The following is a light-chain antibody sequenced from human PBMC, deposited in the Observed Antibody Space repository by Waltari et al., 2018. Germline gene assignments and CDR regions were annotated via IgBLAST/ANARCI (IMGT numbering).Light chain of an antibody. Sequence: DVVMTQSPLSLPVTLGQPASISCRSSESLLYSDGNTYLNWFQHRPGQSPRRLIYKVSNRDSGVPDRFSGSGSGTDFTLKISRVEAEDVGVYYCMQGKSWPLTFGGGTKVEIK. CDR3: MQGKSWPLT. CDR1: ESLLYSDGNTY. V-gene: IGKV2-30*01. J-gene: IGKJ4*01. CDR2: KVS.